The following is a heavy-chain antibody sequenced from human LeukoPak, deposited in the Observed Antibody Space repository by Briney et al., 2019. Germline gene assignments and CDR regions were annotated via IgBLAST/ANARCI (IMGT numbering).Heavy chain of an antibody. CDR3: ARDEGYGSGSYYD. CDR1: GGTFSSYA. V-gene: IGHV1-69*13. D-gene: IGHD3-10*01. CDR2: IIPIFGTA. Sequence: ASVKVSCKASGGTFSSYAISWVRQAPGQGLEWMGGIIPIFGTANYAQKFQGRVTITADESTSTAYMELSSLRSEDTAVYYCARDEGYGSGSYYDWGQGTLVTVSS. J-gene: IGHJ4*02.